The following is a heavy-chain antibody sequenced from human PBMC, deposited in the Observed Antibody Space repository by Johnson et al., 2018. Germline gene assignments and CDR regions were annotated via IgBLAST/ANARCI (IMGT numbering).Heavy chain of an antibody. CDR1: GFMFSRYG. V-gene: IGHV3-64*07. CDR2: ISGNGAIT. J-gene: IGHJ3*02. D-gene: IGHD6-13*01. Sequence: VQLVESGGGLAQPGGSLRLSCAASGFMFSRYGLHWVRQAPGKGLEYVSAISGNGAITYYADSVKGRFTISRDNSKNTLFLQMGSLRVEDTALYYCVKGASAAGTRGAFDIWGQGTMLTVSS. CDR3: VKGASAAGTRGAFDI.